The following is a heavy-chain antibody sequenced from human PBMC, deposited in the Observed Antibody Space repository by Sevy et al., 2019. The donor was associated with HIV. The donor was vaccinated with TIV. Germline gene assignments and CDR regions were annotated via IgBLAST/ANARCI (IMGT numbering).Heavy chain of an antibody. J-gene: IGHJ4*02. CDR1: GFTFSSYS. D-gene: IGHD4-4*01. Sequence: GGSVRLSCAASGFTFSSYSMNWVRQAPGKGVEWVSSISSSSSYRYYADSVKGRFTISRDNAKTSLFLQMNSLRAEDTAVYYCARGYSNYLIDYWGQGTLVTVSS. V-gene: IGHV3-21*01. CDR2: ISSSSSYR. CDR3: ARGYSNYLIDY.